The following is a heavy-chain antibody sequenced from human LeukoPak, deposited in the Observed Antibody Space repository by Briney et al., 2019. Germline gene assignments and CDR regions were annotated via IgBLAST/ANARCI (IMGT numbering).Heavy chain of an antibody. CDR3: AKGRTVLPATIGVFFDF. CDR1: GDTFSNNG. J-gene: IGHJ4*02. V-gene: IGHV1-69*13. D-gene: IGHD2-2*01. Sequence: SVKVSCKASGDTFSNNGINWVRQAPGQGLEWVGGIIPLFGTTNYARKFQGRVTITADESTSTAYMEMSSLRLDDTAIYFCAKGRTVLPATIGVFFDFWGQGTRVTVSS. CDR2: IIPLFGTT.